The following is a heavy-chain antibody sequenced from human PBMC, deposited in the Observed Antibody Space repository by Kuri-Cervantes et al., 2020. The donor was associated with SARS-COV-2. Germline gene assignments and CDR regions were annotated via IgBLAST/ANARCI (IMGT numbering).Heavy chain of an antibody. J-gene: IGHJ4*02. CDR1: GITFSNYE. CDR2: ISSRSGTI. Sequence: GESLKISCVVSGITFSNYEMNWFRQAPGKGLEWISYISSRSGTIYHADSVKGRFTISRDNAKNSLYLQMNSLRAEDTAVYYCARTRGDFDYWGQGTLVTVSS. V-gene: IGHV3-48*03. CDR3: ARTRGDFDY.